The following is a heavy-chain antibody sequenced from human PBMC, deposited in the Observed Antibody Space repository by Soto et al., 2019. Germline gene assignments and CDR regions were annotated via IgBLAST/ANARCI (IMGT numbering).Heavy chain of an antibody. CDR2: IYPGDSDT. CDR3: ARQGDYGDYVHQFYYYYGMDV. V-gene: IGHV5-51*01. J-gene: IGHJ6*04. CDR1: GYSFTSYW. Sequence: PGESLKISCKGSGYSFTSYWIGWVRQMPGKGLEWMGIIYPGDSDTRYSPSFQGQVTISADKSISTAYLQWSSLKASDTAMYYCARQGDYGDYVHQFYYYYGMDVWGKGTTVTVSS. D-gene: IGHD4-17*01.